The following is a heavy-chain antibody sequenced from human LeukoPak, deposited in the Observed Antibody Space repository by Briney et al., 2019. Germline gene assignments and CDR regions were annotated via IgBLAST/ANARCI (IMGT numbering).Heavy chain of an antibody. Sequence: GASVKVSCKASGGTFSSYAISWVRQAPGQGLEWMGRIIPILGIANYAQKFQGRVTITADKSTSTAYMELSSLRSEDTAVYYCATGGGASFRDYYYGMDVWGQGTTVTVSS. D-gene: IGHD2-8*02. CDR1: GGTFSSYA. V-gene: IGHV1-69*04. CDR3: ATGGGASFRDYYYGMDV. J-gene: IGHJ6*02. CDR2: IIPILGIA.